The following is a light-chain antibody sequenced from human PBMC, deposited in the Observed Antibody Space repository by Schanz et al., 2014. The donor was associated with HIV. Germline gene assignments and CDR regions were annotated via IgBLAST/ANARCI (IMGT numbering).Light chain of an antibody. Sequence: EIVLTQSPGTLSLSPGERATLSCRASQSVSDRYLAWYQQKPGQAPRLLIYGASRRATGIPDRFSGGVSGTDFTLTISRVEPEDYAVYYCQQYGASPWTFGQGTKVEI. CDR3: QQYGASPWT. CDR2: GAS. J-gene: IGKJ1*01. V-gene: IGKV3-20*01. CDR1: QSVSDRY.